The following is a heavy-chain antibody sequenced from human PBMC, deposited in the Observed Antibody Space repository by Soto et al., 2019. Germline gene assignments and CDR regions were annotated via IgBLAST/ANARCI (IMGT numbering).Heavy chain of an antibody. V-gene: IGHV3-9*01. CDR1: GFTFDDYA. J-gene: IGHJ3*02. CDR2: ISWNSGSI. D-gene: IGHD4-17*01. Sequence: GGSLRLSCAASGFTFDDYAMHWVRQAPGKGLEWVSGISWNSGSIGYADSVKGRFTVSRDNAKNSLYLQMNSLTSADTAVYFCARGPYGDNAFDIWGQGTVVTVSS. CDR3: ARGPYGDNAFDI.